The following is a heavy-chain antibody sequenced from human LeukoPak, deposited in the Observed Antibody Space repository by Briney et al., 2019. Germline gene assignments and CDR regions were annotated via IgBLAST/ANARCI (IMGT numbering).Heavy chain of an antibody. V-gene: IGHV4-61*02. D-gene: IGHD4-23*01. CDR3: ARVSVLEVVTPGDAFDI. CDR2: IYTSGST. CDR1: GGSISSGSYY. Sequence: SETLSLTCTVSGGSISSGSYYWSWIRQPAGKGLEWIGRIYTSGSTYYNPSLKSRVTISVDTSKNQFSLKLSSVTAADTAVYYCARVSVLEVVTPGDAFDIWGQGTMVTVSS. J-gene: IGHJ3*02.